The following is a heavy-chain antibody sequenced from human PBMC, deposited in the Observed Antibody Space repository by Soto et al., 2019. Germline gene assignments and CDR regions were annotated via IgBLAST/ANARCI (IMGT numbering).Heavy chain of an antibody. CDR2: ISGRSTYV. J-gene: IGHJ3*01. Sequence: EVQLLESGGGLVKPGGSLRLSCAASGFTFSNYIMNWVRQPPGQGLEWVASISGRSTYVYYADSLKGRIAISRDNAKNSLSLALNTLRVEDTAVYYCSRGGGYYYGSGTDAFDVWGQGTLVTVSS. CDR3: SRGGGYYYGSGTDAFDV. CDR1: GFTFSNYI. V-gene: IGHV3-21*01. D-gene: IGHD3-10*01.